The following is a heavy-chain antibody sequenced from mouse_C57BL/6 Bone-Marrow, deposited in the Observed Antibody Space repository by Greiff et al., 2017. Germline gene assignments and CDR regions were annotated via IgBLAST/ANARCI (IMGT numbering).Heavy chain of an antibody. Sequence: QVQLQQSGAELARPGASVKLSCKASGYTFTSYGISWVKQRTGQGLEWIGEIYPRSGNTYYNEKFKGKATLTADKSSSTAYMELRSLTSEDSAVYFCARRQLRPWFAYWGQGTLVTVSA. D-gene: IGHD3-2*02. CDR3: ARRQLRPWFAY. CDR2: IYPRSGNT. V-gene: IGHV1-81*01. J-gene: IGHJ3*01. CDR1: GYTFTSYG.